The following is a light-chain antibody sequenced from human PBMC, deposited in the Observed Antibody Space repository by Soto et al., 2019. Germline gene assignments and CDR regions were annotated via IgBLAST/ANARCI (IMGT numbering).Light chain of an antibody. Sequence: QSALTQPASVSGSPGQSITISCTGSSSDVGGYNSVSWFQQHPGKAPKLIIYEVSNRPSGVSIRFSGSKSGNTASLTVSGLQAEDEADYYCASFTRSNTWVIGGGTKLTVL. CDR2: EVS. CDR1: SSDVGGYNS. J-gene: IGLJ3*02. CDR3: ASFTRSNTWV. V-gene: IGLV2-14*01.